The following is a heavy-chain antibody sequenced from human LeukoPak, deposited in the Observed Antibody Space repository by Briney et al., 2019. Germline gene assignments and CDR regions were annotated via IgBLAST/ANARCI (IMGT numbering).Heavy chain of an antibody. D-gene: IGHD6-13*01. V-gene: IGHV3-9*01. CDR2: ISWNSGSI. J-gene: IGHJ4*02. Sequence: HPGGSLRLSCAASGFTFDDYAMHWVRQAPGKGLEWVSGISWNSGSIGYADSVKGRFTISRDNAKNSLYLQMNSLRAEDTALYYCAKDIGTYSSSRGALDYWGQGTLVTVSS. CDR3: AKDIGTYSSSRGALDY. CDR1: GFTFDDYA.